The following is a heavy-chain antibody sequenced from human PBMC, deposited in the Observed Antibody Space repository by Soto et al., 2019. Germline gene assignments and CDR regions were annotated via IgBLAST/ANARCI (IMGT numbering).Heavy chain of an antibody. CDR2: MNPNSGNT. V-gene: IGHV1-8*01. D-gene: IGHD3-22*01. CDR3: TREVTMIVDN. CDR1: GYTFTSYD. J-gene: IGHJ4*02. Sequence: QVQLVQSGAEVKKPGASVKVSCKASGYTFTSYDINWVRQATGQGLEWMGWMNPNSGNTAYAQKFQGRVTMTRNTSIITAYLELSSLRSEDTAVYYCTREVTMIVDNWGQGTLVTVSS.